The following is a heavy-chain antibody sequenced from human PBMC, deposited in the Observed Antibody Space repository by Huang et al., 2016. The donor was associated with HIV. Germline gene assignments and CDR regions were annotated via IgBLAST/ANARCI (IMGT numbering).Heavy chain of an antibody. CDR1: GFTFTASA. Sequence: QVQLVESGGGVVQPGRSLRLSCAASGFTFTASAMHWVRQAPGKGLEWVAVISYDGGDKYYGDSVKGRFTISRDNSKDTLYLQMNSLRAEDTAVYYCAREVVAADFWGQGTLVTVTS. CDR2: ISYDGGDK. V-gene: IGHV3-30-3*01. D-gene: IGHD2-15*01. J-gene: IGHJ4*02. CDR3: AREVVAADF.